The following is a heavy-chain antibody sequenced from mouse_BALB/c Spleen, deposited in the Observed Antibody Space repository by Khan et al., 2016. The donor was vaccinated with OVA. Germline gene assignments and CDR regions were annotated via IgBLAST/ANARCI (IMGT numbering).Heavy chain of an antibody. CDR2: ICAGGST. V-gene: IGHV2-9*02. CDR3: ARLEDI. CDR1: GFSLTSYG. J-gene: IGHJ2*01. D-gene: IGHD1-3*01. Sequence: QVQLKESGPGLVAPSQSLSISCNASGFSLTSYGVHWVSQPPGQGLEWLGVICAGGSTNYNSALMSRLSISKDNSKRQVFLKMNSLQADDAAMYYCARLEDIWGQGTTLTVSS.